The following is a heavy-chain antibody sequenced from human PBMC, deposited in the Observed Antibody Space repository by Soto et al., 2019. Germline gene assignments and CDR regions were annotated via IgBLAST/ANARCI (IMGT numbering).Heavy chain of an antibody. Sequence: GGSLRLSCAASGFTFSSYSMNWVRQAPGKGLEWVGRIKSKTDGGTTDYAAPVKGRFTISRDDSKNTLYLQMNSLKTEDTAVYYCTTDPRVATGYYYYGMDVWGQGTTVTVSS. CDR2: IKSKTDGGTT. J-gene: IGHJ6*02. CDR1: GFTFSSYS. V-gene: IGHV3-15*07. D-gene: IGHD5-12*01. CDR3: TTDPRVATGYYYYGMDV.